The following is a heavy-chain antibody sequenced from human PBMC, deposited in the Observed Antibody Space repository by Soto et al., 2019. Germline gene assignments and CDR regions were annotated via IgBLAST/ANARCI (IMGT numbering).Heavy chain of an antibody. V-gene: IGHV3-7*03. Sequence: GGSLKLSCAASEFTFSSYWMSWVRQAPGKGLEWVANIKQDGSERYYVDSVKGRFTISRDNAKNSLFLQMNSLRADDTAVYYCASETSSGTSDYWGQGTLVTVSS. D-gene: IGHD1-26*01. CDR3: ASETSSGTSDY. CDR2: IKQDGSER. J-gene: IGHJ4*02. CDR1: EFTFSSYW.